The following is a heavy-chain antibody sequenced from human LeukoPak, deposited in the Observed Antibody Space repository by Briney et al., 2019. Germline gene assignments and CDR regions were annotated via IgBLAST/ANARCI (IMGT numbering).Heavy chain of an antibody. D-gene: IGHD2-2*01. J-gene: IGHJ4*02. Sequence: PGGSLRLSCAASGFTFSSYWMSWVRQAPGKGLEWVANIKQDESEKYYADSVKGRFTVSRDNVEDSLFLQMNNLRVEDTAVYYCARGSESSTFRPCDFWGQGTLVTVSS. CDR2: IKQDESEK. CDR3: ARGSESSTFRPCDF. CDR1: GFTFSSYW. V-gene: IGHV3-7*01.